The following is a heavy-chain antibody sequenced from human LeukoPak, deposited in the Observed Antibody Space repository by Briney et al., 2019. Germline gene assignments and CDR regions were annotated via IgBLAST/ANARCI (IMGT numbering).Heavy chain of an antibody. CDR1: GGSISSSNW. V-gene: IGHV4-4*02. D-gene: IGHD3-22*01. J-gene: IGHJ4*02. Sequence: SETLSLTCAVSGGSISSSNWWSWVRQPPGKGLEWIGEIYHSGSTNYNPSLKSRVTISVDKSMNQFSLKLSSVTAADTAVYYCARGPVLDSYYDSSGSFDYWGQGTLVTVSS. CDR2: IYHSGST. CDR3: ARGPVLDSYYDSSGSFDY.